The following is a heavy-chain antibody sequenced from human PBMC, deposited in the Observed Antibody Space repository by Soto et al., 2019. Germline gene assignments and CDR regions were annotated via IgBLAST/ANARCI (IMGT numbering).Heavy chain of an antibody. CDR2: ISYDGSNK. J-gene: IGHJ6*02. CDR3: AKFRREQTHYYYGMDV. Sequence: GGSLRLSCAASGFTFSSYGMHWVRQAPGKGLEWVAVISYDGSNKYYADSVKGRFTISRDNSKNTLYLQMNSLRAEDTAVYYCAKFRREQTHYYYGMDVWGQGTTVTVSS. D-gene: IGHD1-1*01. V-gene: IGHV3-30*18. CDR1: GFTFSSYG.